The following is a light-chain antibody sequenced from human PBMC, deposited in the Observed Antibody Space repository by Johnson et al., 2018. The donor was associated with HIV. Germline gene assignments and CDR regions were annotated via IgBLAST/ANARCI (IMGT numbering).Light chain of an antibody. CDR2: DNN. Sequence: QSVLTQPPSVSAAPGQKVTISCSGSSSNIGNNYVSWYQQLPRTAPKLLIYDNNKRPSGIPDRFSGSKSGTSATLGITGLQTGDEPDYYCGTWDSSLSVYVFGTGTKVTVL. V-gene: IGLV1-51*01. CDR1: SSNIGNNY. J-gene: IGLJ1*01. CDR3: GTWDSSLSVYV.